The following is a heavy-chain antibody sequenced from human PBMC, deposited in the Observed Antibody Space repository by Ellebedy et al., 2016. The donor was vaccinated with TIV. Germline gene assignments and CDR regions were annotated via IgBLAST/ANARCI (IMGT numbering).Heavy chain of an antibody. CDR3: ARGSIAARFTYGY. CDR2: INPNSGGT. CDR1: GYTFTGYY. Sequence: GESLKISXKASGYTFTGYYMHWVRQAPGQGLEWMGWINPNSGGTNYAQKFQGRVTMTRDTSISTAYMELSRLRSDDTAVYYCARGSIAARFTYGYWGQGTLVTVSS. D-gene: IGHD6-6*01. V-gene: IGHV1-2*02. J-gene: IGHJ4*02.